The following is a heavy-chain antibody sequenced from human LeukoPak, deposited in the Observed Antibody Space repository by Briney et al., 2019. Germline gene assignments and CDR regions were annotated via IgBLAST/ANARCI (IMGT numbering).Heavy chain of an antibody. Sequence: SETLSLTCTVSGYSISSDYYWGWIRQPPGKGLEWIGSIYYSGSTYYNPSLKSRVTISVDTSKNQFSLKLSSVTAADTGVYYCARDFPYYDYVRGSYPWGQGTLVTVSS. V-gene: IGHV4-38-2*02. CDR2: IYYSGST. J-gene: IGHJ5*02. D-gene: IGHD3-16*01. CDR1: GYSISSDYY. CDR3: ARDFPYYDYVRGSYP.